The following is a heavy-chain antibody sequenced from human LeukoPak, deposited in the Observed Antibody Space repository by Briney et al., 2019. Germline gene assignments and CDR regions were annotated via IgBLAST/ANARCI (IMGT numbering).Heavy chain of an antibody. Sequence: SGGSLRLSCAASGFTFSSYAMHWVRQAPGKGLEWVAVISYDGSNKYYADSVKGRFTISRDNSKNTLYLQMNSLRAEDTAVYYCARETYYYDSSGLIEGADAFDIWGQGTMVTVSS. CDR3: ARETYYYDSSGLIEGADAFDI. CDR2: ISYDGSNK. D-gene: IGHD3-22*01. J-gene: IGHJ3*02. V-gene: IGHV3-30*04. CDR1: GFTFSSYA.